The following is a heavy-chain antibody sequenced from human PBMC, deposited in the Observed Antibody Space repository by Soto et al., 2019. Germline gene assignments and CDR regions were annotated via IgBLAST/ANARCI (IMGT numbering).Heavy chain of an antibody. Sequence: ASVTVSCKVSGYTLTELSMHCVRQAPGKRLEWMGGFDPEDGETIYAQKFQGRVTMTEDTSTDTAYMELSSLRSEDTAVYYCATDHINMVRGVRNDNCFDPWGQGTLVTVSS. J-gene: IGHJ5*02. CDR2: FDPEDGET. CDR3: ATDHINMVRGVRNDNCFDP. CDR1: GYTLTELS. D-gene: IGHD3-10*01. V-gene: IGHV1-24*01.